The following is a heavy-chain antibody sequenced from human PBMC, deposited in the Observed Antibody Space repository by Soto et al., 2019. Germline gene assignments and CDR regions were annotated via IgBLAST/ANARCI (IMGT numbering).Heavy chain of an antibody. V-gene: IGHV5-10-1*01. J-gene: IGHJ5*02. CDR3: ARLFCSTTTCDSWFDP. Sequence: GESLKISCTGFGYTFTTSWISWVRQMPGKGLEWMGRIDPRDSYVNYSPSFQGHVTISLDKSISTAYLQWGSLKASDTAMYYCARLFCSTTTCDSWFDPWGQGTLVTVSS. CDR1: GYTFTTSW. CDR2: IDPRDSYV. D-gene: IGHD2-2*01.